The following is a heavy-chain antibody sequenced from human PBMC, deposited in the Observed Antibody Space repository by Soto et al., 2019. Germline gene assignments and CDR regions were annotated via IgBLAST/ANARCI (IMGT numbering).Heavy chain of an antibody. CDR2: IYYSGST. D-gene: IGHD2-15*01. CDR3: AREIAATNYYYYGMDV. CDR1: GGSVSSGSYY. J-gene: IGHJ6*02. Sequence: SETLSLTCTVSGGSVSSGSYYWSWIRQPPGKGLEWIGYIYYSGSTNYNPSLKSRVTISVDTSKNQFSLKLSSVTAADTAVYYCAREIAATNYYYYGMDVWGQGTTVTVS. V-gene: IGHV4-61*01.